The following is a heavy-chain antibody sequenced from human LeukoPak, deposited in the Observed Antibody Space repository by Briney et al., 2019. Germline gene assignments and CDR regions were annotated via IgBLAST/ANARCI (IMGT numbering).Heavy chain of an antibody. CDR3: ARDGAFSLRFLEWLDY. CDR1: GFTFSSYG. Sequence: GGSLRLSCAASGFTFSSYGMHWVRQAPGKGLEWVAVIWYDGSNKYYADSVKGRFTISRDNSKSTLYLQMNSLRAEDTAVYYCARDGAFSLRFLEWLDYWGQGTLVTVSS. J-gene: IGHJ4*02. D-gene: IGHD3-3*01. CDR2: IWYDGSNK. V-gene: IGHV3-33*01.